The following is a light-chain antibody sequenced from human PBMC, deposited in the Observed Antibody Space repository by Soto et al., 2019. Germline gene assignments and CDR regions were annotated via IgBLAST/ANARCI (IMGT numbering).Light chain of an antibody. CDR3: QQYGSSGT. Sequence: EIVLTQCPGTLSLCPGERATLSSRASQSVSNNYLAWYQQKPGQAPRLLIYGASNRATGIPDRFSGIGSGTDFTLTIGRLEPEDFAVYYCQQYGSSGTFGQGTKVDTK. CDR2: GAS. J-gene: IGKJ1*01. V-gene: IGKV3-20*01. CDR1: QSVSNNY.